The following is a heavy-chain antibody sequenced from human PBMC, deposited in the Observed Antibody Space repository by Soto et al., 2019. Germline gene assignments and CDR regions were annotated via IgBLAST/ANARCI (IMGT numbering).Heavy chain of an antibody. CDR1: GGSISSGGYS. CDR2: INHSGST. V-gene: IGHV4-30-2*01. D-gene: IGHD4-17*01. CDR3: ARGSTTVVMPTYYYCYGMDV. Sequence: PSETLSLTCAASGGSISSGGYSWSWIRQPPGKGLEWIGEINHSGSTNYNPSLKSGVTISVDTSKNQFSLKLSSVTAADTAVYYCARGSTTVVMPTYYYCYGMDVWGQGTTVTVSS. J-gene: IGHJ6*02.